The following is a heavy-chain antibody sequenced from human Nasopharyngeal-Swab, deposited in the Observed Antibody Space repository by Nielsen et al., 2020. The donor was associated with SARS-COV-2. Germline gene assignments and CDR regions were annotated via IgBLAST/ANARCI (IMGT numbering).Heavy chain of an antibody. CDR3: ARVSSSTSFRTPYYFDY. CDR2: IYYSGST. J-gene: IGHJ4*02. D-gene: IGHD2-2*01. CDR1: GGSISSGGNY. Sequence: SETLSLTCTVSGGSISSGGNYWIWIRQHPGEGLEWIGYIYYSGSTYYNPSLKSRVTISVDTSKNQFSLKLSSVTAADTAVYYCARVSSSTSFRTPYYFDYWGQGTLVTVSS. V-gene: IGHV4-31*03.